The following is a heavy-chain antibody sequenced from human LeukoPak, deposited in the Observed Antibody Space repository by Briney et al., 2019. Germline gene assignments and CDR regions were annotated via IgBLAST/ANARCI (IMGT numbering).Heavy chain of an antibody. V-gene: IGHV3-21*05. CDR1: GFTFSSYS. Sequence: PGGSLRLSCAASGFTFSSYSMTWVRQAPGKGLEWVSYISGSSGHTKYADSVKGRFTISRDNAKNSLYLQVSSLRAEDTAVYYCARGTGTTAYFDYWGQGTPVTVSS. CDR3: ARGTGTTAYFDY. CDR2: ISGSSGHT. D-gene: IGHD1-1*01. J-gene: IGHJ4*02.